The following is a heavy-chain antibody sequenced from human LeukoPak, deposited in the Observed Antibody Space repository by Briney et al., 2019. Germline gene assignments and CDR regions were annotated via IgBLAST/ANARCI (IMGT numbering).Heavy chain of an antibody. V-gene: IGHV4-30-4*01. Sequence: SETLSLTCTVSGGSISSGDYYWSWIRQPPGKGLEWIGYIYYSGSTYYNPSLKSRVTISVDTSKNQFSLKLSPVTAADTAVYYCARHDILTGYLFDYWGQGTLVTVSS. CDR3: ARHDILTGYLFDY. CDR1: GGSISSGDYY. J-gene: IGHJ4*02. D-gene: IGHD3-9*01. CDR2: IYYSGST.